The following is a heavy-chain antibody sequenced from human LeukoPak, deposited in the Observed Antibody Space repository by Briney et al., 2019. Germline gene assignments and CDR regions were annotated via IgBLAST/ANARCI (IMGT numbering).Heavy chain of an antibody. J-gene: IGHJ4*02. D-gene: IGHD1-26*01. CDR1: GFTFSSYA. V-gene: IGHV3-21*01. Sequence: GGSLRLSCAASGFTFSSYAMNWVRQAPGKGLEWVSSISSSSSYIYYADSVKGRFTISRDSAKNSLYLQMNSLRAEDTAVYYCARLLSGTLDYWGQGTLVTVSS. CDR2: ISSSSSYI. CDR3: ARLLSGTLDY.